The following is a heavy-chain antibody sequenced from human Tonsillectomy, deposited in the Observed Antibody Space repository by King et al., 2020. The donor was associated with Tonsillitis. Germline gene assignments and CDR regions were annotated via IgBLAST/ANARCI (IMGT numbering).Heavy chain of an antibody. CDR1: GFTFDDYA. Sequence: VQLVESGGGLVQPGRSLRLSCAASGFTFDDYALHWVRQAPGKGRGWGSNITWYSGSIGYADFVKGRFTISRDNAKNALYLQMNSLSAEDTALYYCAKDITVWGGGPFDIWGQGTMVTVSS. CDR3: AKDITVWGGGPFDI. D-gene: IGHD3-16*01. V-gene: IGHV3-9*01. CDR2: ITWYSGSI. J-gene: IGHJ3*02.